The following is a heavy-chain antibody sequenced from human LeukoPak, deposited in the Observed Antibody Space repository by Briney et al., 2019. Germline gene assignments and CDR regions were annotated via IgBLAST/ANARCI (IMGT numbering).Heavy chain of an antibody. CDR3: AREKLAPGDAFDI. J-gene: IGHJ3*02. V-gene: IGHV3-21*01. CDR1: GFTFSSYS. CDR2: MSIRSSYI. Sequence: GGSLRLSCAASGFTFSSYSMNWVRHAPGKGLEWVSSMSIRSSYIYHADSVKGRLTISREKAKNSLYLKMNRLRAEDTAVYCCAREKLAPGDAFDIWGQGTMVTVS. D-gene: IGHD1-1*01.